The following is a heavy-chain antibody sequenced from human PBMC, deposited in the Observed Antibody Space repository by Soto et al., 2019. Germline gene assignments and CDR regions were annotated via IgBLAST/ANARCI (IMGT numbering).Heavy chain of an antibody. CDR1: GGTFSSYA. D-gene: IGHD2-15*01. V-gene: IGHV1-69*13. CDR3: ARVGIYCSGGSCYSGGVSFYYYYYGMDV. CDR2: IIPIFGTA. Sequence: SVKVSCKASGGTFSSYAISWVRQAPGQGLEWMGGIIPIFGTANYAQKFQGRVTITADESTSTAYMELSSLRSEDTAVYYCARVGIYCSGGSCYSGGVSFYYYYYGMDVWGQGTTVTVSS. J-gene: IGHJ6*02.